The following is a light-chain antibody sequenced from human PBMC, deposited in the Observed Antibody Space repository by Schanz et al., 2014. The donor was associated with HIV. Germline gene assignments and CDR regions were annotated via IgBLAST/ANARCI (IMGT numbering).Light chain of an antibody. CDR1: QSISTY. CDR2: VAS. CDR3: QHYGSSKWT. V-gene: IGKV3-20*01. Sequence: EIVMTQSPGTLSVSPGERATLSCRASQSISTYLAWYQQKPGQAPRLLISVASNRASGIPARFSGSGSGADFTLTISRLEPEDFAVYYCQHYGSSKWTFGQGTKVEIK. J-gene: IGKJ1*01.